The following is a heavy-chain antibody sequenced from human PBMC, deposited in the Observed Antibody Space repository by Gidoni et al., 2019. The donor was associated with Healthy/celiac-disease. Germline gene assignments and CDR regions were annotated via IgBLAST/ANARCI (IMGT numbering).Heavy chain of an antibody. Sequence: QVQLQEAGPGLVKPSQTLSLNCTVAGGSISSGGYYWSWIRQHPGKGLEWVGYIYYSGSTSSTPSLKSRVTISVDTSKNPFSLTLSSVTAADTAVYYCARATGIAAAGTFLAFDIWGQGTMVTVSS. CDR2: IYYSGST. J-gene: IGHJ3*02. CDR3: ARATGIAAAGTFLAFDI. D-gene: IGHD6-13*01. V-gene: IGHV4-31*03. CDR1: GGSISSGGYY.